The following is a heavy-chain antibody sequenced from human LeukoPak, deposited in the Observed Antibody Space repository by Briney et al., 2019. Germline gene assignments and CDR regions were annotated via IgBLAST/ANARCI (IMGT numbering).Heavy chain of an antibody. V-gene: IGHV4-39*01. D-gene: IGHD3-22*01. J-gene: IGHJ4*02. CDR2: VYYSGST. Sequence: SETLSLTCSVSGGSISISNYYWGWIRQSPGKGLEWIGSVYYSGSTYDNPSLKSRITVSVDTSKNQFSLKVSSVTAADTAVYYCARLLYDGSGYYYFDYWGQGTLVSVSS. CDR3: ARLLYDGSGYYYFDY. CDR1: GGSISISNYY.